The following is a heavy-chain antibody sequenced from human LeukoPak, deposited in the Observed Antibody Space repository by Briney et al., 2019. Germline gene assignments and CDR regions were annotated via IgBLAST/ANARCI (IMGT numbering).Heavy chain of an antibody. D-gene: IGHD4-11*01. Sequence: GGSLRLSCAASGFTFSSYAMSWVRQATGKGLEWVSAIGTAGDTYYPGSVKGRFTISRENAKNSLYLQMNSLRAEDTAVYYCARAVTTFHYYYYYGMDVWGQGTTVTVSS. CDR3: ARAVTTFHYYYYYGMDV. CDR2: IGTAGDT. CDR1: GFTFSSYA. V-gene: IGHV3-13*01. J-gene: IGHJ6*02.